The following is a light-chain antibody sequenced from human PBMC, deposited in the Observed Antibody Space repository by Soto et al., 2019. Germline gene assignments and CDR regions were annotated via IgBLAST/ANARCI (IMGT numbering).Light chain of an antibody. CDR2: KAS. CDR3: QQYNYWPPLT. CDR1: QTISSW. Sequence: DIQMTQSPSTLSGSVGDRVTITCRASQTISSWLAWYQQKPGKAPKLLIYKASTLKSGVPSRFSGSGSGTEFTLTISSLQSEDFAVYYCQQYNYWPPLTFGGGTKVEMK. V-gene: IGKV1-5*03. J-gene: IGKJ4*01.